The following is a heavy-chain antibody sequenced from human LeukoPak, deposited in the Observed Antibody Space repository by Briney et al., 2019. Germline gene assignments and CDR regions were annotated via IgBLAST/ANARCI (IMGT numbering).Heavy chain of an antibody. J-gene: IGHJ4*02. V-gene: IGHV3-53*01. D-gene: IGHD6-19*01. Sequence: GGSLRLSCAASGFTVSSNYMSWVRQAPGKGLEWVSVIYSGGSTYYADSVKGRFTISRDNSKNTLYLQMNSLRAEDTAVYYCARTGSSQWLAADYWGQGTLVTVSS. CDR1: GFTVSSNY. CDR3: ARTGSSQWLAADY. CDR2: IYSGGST.